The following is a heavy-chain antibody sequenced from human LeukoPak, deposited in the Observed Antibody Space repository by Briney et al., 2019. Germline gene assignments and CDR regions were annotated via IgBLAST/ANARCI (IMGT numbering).Heavy chain of an antibody. V-gene: IGHV3-7*01. Sequence: GGSLRLSCAASGFTFSSYWMSWVRQAPGKGLEWVANIKQDGSEKYYVDSVKGRFTISRDNAKNSLYLQMNSLRAEDTAVYYCAREGVDTAMVTSYFDYWGQGTLVTVSS. CDR3: AREGVDTAMVTSYFDY. CDR1: GFTFSSYW. D-gene: IGHD5-18*01. J-gene: IGHJ4*02. CDR2: IKQDGSEK.